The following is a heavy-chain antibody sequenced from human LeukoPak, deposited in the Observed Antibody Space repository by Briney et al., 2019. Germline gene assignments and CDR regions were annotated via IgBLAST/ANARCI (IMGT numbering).Heavy chain of an antibody. J-gene: IGHJ4*02. D-gene: IGHD2-2*01. CDR2: IYSGGST. CDR3: ARYHMANFDY. CDR1: GFTVSSNY. V-gene: IGHV3-53*01. Sequence: GSLRLSFAVSGFTVSSNYMSWVRQAPGKGLEWVSVIYSGGSTYYAYSVKGRFTISRDNSKNTLYLQMNSLRAEDTAVYYCARYHMANFDYWGQGTLVTVSS.